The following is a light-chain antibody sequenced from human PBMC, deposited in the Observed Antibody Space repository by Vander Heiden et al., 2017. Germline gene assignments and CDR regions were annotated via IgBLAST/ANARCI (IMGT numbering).Light chain of an antibody. CDR2: LGY. J-gene: IGKJ1*01. V-gene: IGKV2-28*01. CDR1: QSLLHSNGYNY. Sequence: DVVMTQSPLSLPVTPGEPASISCRSSQSLLHSNGYNYLDWYLQKPGQSTQLLIYLGYNRASGVPDRCSGSGSGTDFTLKISRVEAEDVGVYYCMQALQTRTLGQGTKVEIK. CDR3: MQALQTRT.